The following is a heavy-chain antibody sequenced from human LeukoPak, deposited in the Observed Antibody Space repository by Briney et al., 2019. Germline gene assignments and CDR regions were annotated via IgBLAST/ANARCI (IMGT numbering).Heavy chain of an antibody. J-gene: IGHJ4*02. CDR1: GFTVSSNY. D-gene: IGHD3-10*01. Sequence: GGSLRLSCAASGFTVSSNYMSWVRQAPGKGLEWVSVIYSGGSTYFPDSVKGRFTISRDNSKNTLYVQMNSLRAEDTAVYYCARASFISDDYWGQGTLVTVSS. CDR3: ARASFISDDY. V-gene: IGHV3-66*02. CDR2: IYSGGST.